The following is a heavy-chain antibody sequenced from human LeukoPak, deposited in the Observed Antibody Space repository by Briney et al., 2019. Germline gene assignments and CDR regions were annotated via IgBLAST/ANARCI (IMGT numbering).Heavy chain of an antibody. CDR3: ATTPPSSSSPGGYNWFDP. CDR2: VDPEDGET. CDR1: GYTFTDYY. J-gene: IGHJ5*02. D-gene: IGHD6-6*01. Sequence: ATVKISCKVSGYTFTDYYMHWLQQAPGKGLEWMGLVDPEDGETIYAEKFQGRVTIPADTSTDTAYMELSSLRSEDTAVYYCATTPPSSSSPGGYNWFDPWGQGTLVTVSS. V-gene: IGHV1-69-2*01.